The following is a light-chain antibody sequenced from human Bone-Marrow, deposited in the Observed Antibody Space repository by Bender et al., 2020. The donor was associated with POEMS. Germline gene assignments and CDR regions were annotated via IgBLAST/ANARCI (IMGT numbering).Light chain of an antibody. CDR1: SSDVGFYNY. J-gene: IGLJ2*01. CDR2: DVS. Sequence: QSALTQPASVSGSPGQSITISCTGTSSDVGFYNYVSWYQQHPGKAPKLMIYDVSARPSGVSNRFSGSKSGTSASLAISGLRSEDEADYYCAAWDDSLSGLVFGGGTKLTVL. V-gene: IGLV2-14*03. CDR3: AAWDDSLSGLV.